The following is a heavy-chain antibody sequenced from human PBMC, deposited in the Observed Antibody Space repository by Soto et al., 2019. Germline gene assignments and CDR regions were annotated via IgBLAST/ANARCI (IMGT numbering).Heavy chain of an antibody. CDR2: IYYSGST. CDR3: ARDLAPGIAAAGHVSNWFDP. Sequence: SETLSLTCTVSGGSISSGGYYWSWIRQHPGKGLEWIGYIYYSGSTYYNPSLKSRVTISVDTSKNQFSLKLSSVTAADTAVYYCARDLAPGIAAAGHVSNWFDPWGQGTLVTVSS. J-gene: IGHJ5*02. CDR1: GGSISSGGYY. V-gene: IGHV4-31*03. D-gene: IGHD6-13*01.